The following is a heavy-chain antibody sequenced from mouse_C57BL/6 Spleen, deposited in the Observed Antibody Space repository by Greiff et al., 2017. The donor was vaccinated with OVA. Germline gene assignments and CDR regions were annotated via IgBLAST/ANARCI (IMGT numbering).Heavy chain of an antibody. V-gene: IGHV1-53*01. CDR1: GYTFTSYW. J-gene: IGHJ2*01. Sequence: VQLQQSGTELVKPGASVKLSCKASGYTFTSYWMHWVKQRPGQGLEWIGNINPSNGGTNYNEKFKSKATLTVDKSSSTAYMQLSSLTSEDAAVYYCARSSITTVGKGYWGQGTTLTVSS. D-gene: IGHD1-1*01. CDR2: INPSNGGT. CDR3: ARSSITTVGKGY.